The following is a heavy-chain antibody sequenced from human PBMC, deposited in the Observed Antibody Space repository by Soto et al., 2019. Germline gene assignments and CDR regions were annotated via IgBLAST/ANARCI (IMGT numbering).Heavy chain of an antibody. D-gene: IGHD2-15*01. V-gene: IGHV3-23*01. Sequence: GGSLRLSCAASGFTFSSYAMSWVRQAPGKGLEWVSAISGSGGSTYYADSVKGRFTISRDNSKNTLYLQMNSLRAEDTAVYYCAKDHCSGGSCYSPGVLGVDYWGQGTLVTVSS. CDR3: AKDHCSGGSCYSPGVLGVDY. J-gene: IGHJ4*02. CDR1: GFTFSSYA. CDR2: ISGSGGST.